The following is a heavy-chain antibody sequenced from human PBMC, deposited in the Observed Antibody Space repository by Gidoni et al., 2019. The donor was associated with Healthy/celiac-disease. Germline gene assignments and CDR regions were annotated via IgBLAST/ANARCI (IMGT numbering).Heavy chain of an antibody. CDR3: AKDVVVRGGWFDP. D-gene: IGHD3-10*01. J-gene: IGHJ5*02. V-gene: IGHV3-23*01. CDR2: ISGSGGST. CDR1: VFTFNSYA. Sequence: EVQLLESGGGLVQPGGSLRLSCAASVFTFNSYAMSWVRQAPGKGLEWVSAISGSGGSTFYADSVKGRLTISRDNSKNTLYLQMNSLRAEDTAVYYCAKDVVVRGGWFDPWGQGTLVTVSS.